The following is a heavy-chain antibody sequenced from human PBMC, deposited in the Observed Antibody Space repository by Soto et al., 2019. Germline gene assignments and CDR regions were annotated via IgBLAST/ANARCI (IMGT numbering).Heavy chain of an antibody. CDR1: GGSISSGGYY. CDR3: ARHWGYCISTSCYVYYYYGMDV. CDR2: IYYSGRT. D-gene: IGHD2-2*01. J-gene: IGHJ6*02. V-gene: IGHV4-39*01. Sequence: SETLSLTCTVSGGSISSGGYYWSWIRQHPGKGLEWIGNIYYSGRTYYNPSLKSRVTLFVDTSKSQFSLKLRSVTAADTAVYYCARHWGYCISTSCYVYYYYGMDVWGQGTTVTVS.